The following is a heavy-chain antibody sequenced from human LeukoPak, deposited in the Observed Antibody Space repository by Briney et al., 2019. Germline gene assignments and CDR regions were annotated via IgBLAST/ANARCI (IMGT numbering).Heavy chain of an antibody. J-gene: IGHJ4*02. CDR3: ARDYYYDRSGNYY. Sequence: SETLSLTCTVSGGSISSYYWSWIRQPPGKGLEWIGYIYYSGSTNYNPSLKSRVTMPVDASKNQFSLRLSSVTAADTAIYYCARDYYYDRSGNYYWGQGTLVTVSS. CDR1: GGSISSYY. V-gene: IGHV4-59*12. D-gene: IGHD3-22*01. CDR2: IYYSGST.